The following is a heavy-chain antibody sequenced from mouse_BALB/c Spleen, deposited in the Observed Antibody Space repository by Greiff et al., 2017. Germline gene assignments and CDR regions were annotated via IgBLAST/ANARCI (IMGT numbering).Heavy chain of an antibody. J-gene: IGHJ4*01. V-gene: IGHV5-4*02. CDR1: GFTFSDYY. D-gene: IGHD2-1*01. CDR2: ISDGGSYT. Sequence: EVKLMESGGGLVKPGGSLKLSCAASGFTFSDYYMYWVRQTPEKRLEWVATISDGGSYTYYPDSVKGRLTISRDNAKNNLYLQMSSLKSEDTAMYYCAREGNGAMDYWGQGTSVTVSS. CDR3: AREGNGAMDY.